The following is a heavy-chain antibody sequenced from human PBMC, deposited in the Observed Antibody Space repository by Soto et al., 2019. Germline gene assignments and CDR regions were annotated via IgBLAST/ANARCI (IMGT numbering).Heavy chain of an antibody. Sequence: SETLSLTCTVSGASISGFYWSWIRKSAGKGLEWIGRIYATGTTDYNPSLKSRVMMSVDTSKKQFPLKLRSVTAADTAVYYCVRDGTKTLREWFDPWGQGISVTVSS. J-gene: IGHJ5*02. CDR3: VRDGTKTLREWFDP. D-gene: IGHD1-1*01. CDR1: GASISGFY. CDR2: IYATGTT. V-gene: IGHV4-4*07.